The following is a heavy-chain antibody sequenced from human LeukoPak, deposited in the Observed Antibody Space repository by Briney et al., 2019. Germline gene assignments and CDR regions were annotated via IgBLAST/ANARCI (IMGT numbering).Heavy chain of an antibody. J-gene: IGHJ4*02. V-gene: IGHV3-33*01. CDR2: MWLDGSNK. CDR3: ARGRPRTLVEMATSLDY. Sequence: GGSLRLSCAPSGFTFSNYGMHWVRQAPGKGLGWVAVMWLDGSNKYYADSVKGRFPISRDNSKNTLYLQMNSLRAEDTAVYYCARGRPRTLVEMATSLDYWGQGTLVTVSS. CDR1: GFTFSNYG. D-gene: IGHD5-24*01.